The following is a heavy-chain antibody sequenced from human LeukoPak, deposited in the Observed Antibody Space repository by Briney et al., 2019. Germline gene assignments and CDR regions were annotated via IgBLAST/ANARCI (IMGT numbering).Heavy chain of an antibody. V-gene: IGHV4-38-2*02. CDR2: IYHGGTT. D-gene: IGHD1-26*01. CDR1: GYSISSGYY. Sequence: SETLSLTCSVSGYSISSGYYWGWIRQPPGKGLEWIGSIYHGGTTHYNPSLKSRVTISVDTSKNQFSLKLSSVTAADTAMYYCARVNSGSHYDYWGQGTLVTVSS. CDR3: ARVNSGSHYDY. J-gene: IGHJ4*02.